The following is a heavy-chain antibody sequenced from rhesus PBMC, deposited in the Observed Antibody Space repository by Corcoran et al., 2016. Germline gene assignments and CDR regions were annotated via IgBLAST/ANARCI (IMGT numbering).Heavy chain of an antibody. J-gene: IGHJ6*01. CDR3: ARHSDTVTTFGLDS. V-gene: IGHV4-99*01. CDR2: HSGGTGST. D-gene: IGHD4-23*01. CDR1: GYSISSGYY. Sequence: QVQLQESGPGLVKPSETLSLTCAVSGYSISSGYYWGWIRQSPGKGLEYIGYHSGGTGSTYYNPYLKRRVTIAKDSSKNQFSLKLTAVTAADTAFYFWARHSDTVTTFGLDSWGQGVVVTVSS.